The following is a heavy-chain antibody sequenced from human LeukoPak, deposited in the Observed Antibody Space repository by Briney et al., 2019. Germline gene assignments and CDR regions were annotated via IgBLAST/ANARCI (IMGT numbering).Heavy chain of an antibody. D-gene: IGHD5-18*01. CDR2: ISGSGGST. CDR1: GFTFSSYG. J-gene: IGHJ4*02. CDR3: AKDNGYSYGYVGY. V-gene: IGHV3-23*01. Sequence: GGTLRLSCAASGFTFSSYGMSWVRQAPGKGLEWVSAISGSGGSTYYADSVKGRFTISRDNSKNTLYLQMNSLRAEDTAVYYCAKDNGYSYGYVGYWGQGTLVTVSS.